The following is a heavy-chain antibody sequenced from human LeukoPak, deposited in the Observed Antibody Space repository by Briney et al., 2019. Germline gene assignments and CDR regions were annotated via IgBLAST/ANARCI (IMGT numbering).Heavy chain of an antibody. CDR1: GYSINNYW. CDR2: IYPADSDI. Sequence: GESPQISCKGSGYSINNYWIGWVRQMPGKGLEWMGIIYPADSDIRYSPSFQGQVTISADKSISTAYLQWSSLKASDTAMYCCARQEYCSGGSCYTWFDPWGQGTLVIVSS. V-gene: IGHV5-51*01. J-gene: IGHJ5*02. D-gene: IGHD2-15*01. CDR3: ARQEYCSGGSCYTWFDP.